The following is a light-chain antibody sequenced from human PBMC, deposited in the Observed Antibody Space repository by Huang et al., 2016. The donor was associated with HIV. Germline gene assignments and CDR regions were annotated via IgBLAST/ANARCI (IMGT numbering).Light chain of an antibody. CDR1: QGIRNF. V-gene: IGKV1-NL1*01. J-gene: IGKJ1*01. CDR2: AAS. Sequence: DIQMTQSPSSVSASVGDRVTITCRGSQGIRNFLAWYQQKPGRAPTLLVYAASILENGVPSRVSGCGSGTEFSLTISSLQPEDFAAYFCQQYYSPPRTFGQGTKVEI. CDR3: QQYYSPPRT.